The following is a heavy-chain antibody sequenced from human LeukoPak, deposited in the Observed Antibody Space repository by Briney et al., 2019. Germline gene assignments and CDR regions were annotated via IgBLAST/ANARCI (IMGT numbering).Heavy chain of an antibody. D-gene: IGHD5-24*01. J-gene: IGHJ4*02. CDR1: GGSISSYY. Sequence: PSETLSLTCTVSGGSISSYYWSWIRQPPGKGLEWIGYIYYSGNTNYNPSLKSRVTISVDTSKNQFSLKLSSVTAADTAVYYCARRHHNWDYWGQGTLVTVSS. V-gene: IGHV4-59*08. CDR2: IYYSGNT. CDR3: ARRHHNWDY.